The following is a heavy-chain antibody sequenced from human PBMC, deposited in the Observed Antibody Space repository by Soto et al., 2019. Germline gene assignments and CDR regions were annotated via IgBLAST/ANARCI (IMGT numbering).Heavy chain of an antibody. J-gene: IGHJ4*02. CDR1: GFTFDDYA. V-gene: IGHV3-9*01. CDR2: ISWNSGSI. Sequence: EVQLVESGGGLVQPGRSLRLSCAASGFTFDDYAMHWVRQAPGKGLEWVLGISWNSGSIGYADSVKGRFTISRDNAKNSLYVQMNSLRVEDTAWDYGAKESGSSWTLADLDHWGQGTLVPVSS. CDR3: AKESGSSWTLADLDH. D-gene: IGHD6-13*01.